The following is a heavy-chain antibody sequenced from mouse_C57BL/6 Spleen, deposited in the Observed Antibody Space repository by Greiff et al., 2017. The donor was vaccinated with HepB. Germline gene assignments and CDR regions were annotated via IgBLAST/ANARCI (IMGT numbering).Heavy chain of an antibody. CDR2: IDPSDSET. V-gene: IGHV1-52*01. Sequence: VQLQQPGAELVRPGSSVKLSCKASGYTFTSYWMHWVKQRPIQGLEWIGNIDPSDSETHYNQKFKDKATLTVDKSSSTAYMQLSSLTSEDSAVYYCAREEVITTASYYFDYWGQGTTLTVSS. CDR1: GYTFTSYW. J-gene: IGHJ2*01. CDR3: AREEVITTASYYFDY. D-gene: IGHD1-1*01.